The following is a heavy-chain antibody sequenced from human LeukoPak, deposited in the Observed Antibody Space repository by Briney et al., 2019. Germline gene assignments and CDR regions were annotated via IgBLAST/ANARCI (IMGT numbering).Heavy chain of an antibody. CDR3: ASLAGGNSESGDAFDI. V-gene: IGHV1-46*01. CDR1: GYTFTSYY. CDR2: INPSVGST. D-gene: IGHD4-23*01. Sequence: ASVKVSCKASGYTFTSYYMDWVRQAPGQGLEWMGIINPSVGSTSYAQKFQGRVTMTRDVSTSTVYMDLSSLRSEDTAIYYCASLAGGNSESGDAFDIWGQGTMVTASS. J-gene: IGHJ3*02.